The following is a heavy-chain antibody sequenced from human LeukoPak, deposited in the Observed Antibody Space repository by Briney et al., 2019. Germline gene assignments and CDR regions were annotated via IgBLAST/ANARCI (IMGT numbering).Heavy chain of an antibody. CDR2: IYSGGST. Sequence: PGGSLRLSCAASGLTVSSNYMSWVRQAPGKGLEWVSIIYSGGSTYYADSVKGRFTISRDNSKNTLYLQMNSLRAEDTAVYYCAREATGTLYYWGQGSLVTVSS. V-gene: IGHV3-66*01. CDR3: AREATGTLYY. J-gene: IGHJ4*02. CDR1: GLTVSSNY. D-gene: IGHD1-1*01.